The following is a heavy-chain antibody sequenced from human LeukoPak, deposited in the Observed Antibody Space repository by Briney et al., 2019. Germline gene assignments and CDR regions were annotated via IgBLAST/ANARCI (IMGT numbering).Heavy chain of an antibody. J-gene: IGHJ4*02. Sequence: SETLSLTCTVSGGSISGSSYYWDWIRQPRGKGLEWIGSIYYSGSTYYNPSLKSRVTISVDTSKNQFSLKLSSVTAADTAVYYCARLLGSSGWYPPYYFDYWGQGTLVTVSS. D-gene: IGHD6-19*01. V-gene: IGHV4-39*01. CDR3: ARLLGSSGWYPPYYFDY. CDR2: IYYSGST. CDR1: GGSISGSSYY.